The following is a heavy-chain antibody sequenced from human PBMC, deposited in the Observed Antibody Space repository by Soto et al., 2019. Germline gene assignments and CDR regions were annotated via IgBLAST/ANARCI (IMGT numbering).Heavy chain of an antibody. CDR1: GGTFSSYA. CDR2: IIPIFGTA. Sequence: GASVKVSCKASGGTFSSYAISWVRQAPGQGLEWMGGIIPIFGTANYAQKFQGRVTITADESTSTAYMELSSLRSEDTAVYYCARDPRPMIGAYYFDYWGQGTLVTVSS. J-gene: IGHJ4*02. V-gene: IGHV1-69*13. D-gene: IGHD3-22*01. CDR3: ARDPRPMIGAYYFDY.